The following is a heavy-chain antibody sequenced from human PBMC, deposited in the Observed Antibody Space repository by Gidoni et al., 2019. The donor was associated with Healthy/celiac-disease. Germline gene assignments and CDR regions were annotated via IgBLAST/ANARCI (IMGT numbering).Heavy chain of an antibody. CDR2: ISGSGGST. Sequence: VQLLESGGGLVQPGGSLRLSCAASGFTFSSYAMSWVRQAPGKGLEWVSAISGSGGSTYYADSVKGRFTISRDNAKNTLYLQMNSLRAEDTAVYYCAKFLDIVVVVAATAYDYWGQGTLVTVSS. J-gene: IGHJ4*02. V-gene: IGHV3-23*01. D-gene: IGHD2-15*01. CDR3: AKFLDIVVVVAATAYDY. CDR1: GFTFSSYA.